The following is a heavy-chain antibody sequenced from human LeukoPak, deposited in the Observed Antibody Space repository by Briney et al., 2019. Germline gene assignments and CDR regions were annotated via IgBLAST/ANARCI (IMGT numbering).Heavy chain of an antibody. Sequence: PGGSLRLSCAASGFTFSSYAMSWVRQAPGKGLEWVSAISGSGGSTYYADSVKGRFTISRDNSKNTLYLQMNSLRAEDTAVYYCAKDSSHYYYDSSGYLDYWGQGTLVTVSS. J-gene: IGHJ4*02. CDR1: GFTFSSYA. CDR3: AKDSSHYYYDSSGYLDY. CDR2: ISGSGGST. D-gene: IGHD3-22*01. V-gene: IGHV3-23*01.